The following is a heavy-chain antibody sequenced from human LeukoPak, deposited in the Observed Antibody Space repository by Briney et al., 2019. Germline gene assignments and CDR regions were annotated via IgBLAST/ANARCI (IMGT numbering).Heavy chain of an antibody. D-gene: IGHD3-10*01. CDR3: ARGLWFGESPTFDY. V-gene: IGHV3-30*04. Sequence: GGSLRLSCAASGFTFSSYAMHWVRQAPGKGLEWVAVISYDGSNKYYADSVKGRFTISRDNSKNTLYLQMNSPRAEDTAVYSCARGLWFGESPTFDYWGQGTLVTVSS. CDR2: ISYDGSNK. CDR1: GFTFSSYA. J-gene: IGHJ4*02.